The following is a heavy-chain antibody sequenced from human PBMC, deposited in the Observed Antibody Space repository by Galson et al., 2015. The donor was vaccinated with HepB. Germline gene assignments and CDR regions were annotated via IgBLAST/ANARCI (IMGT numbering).Heavy chain of an antibody. Sequence: SLRLSCAASGFTFSSYGMHWVRQAPGKGLEWVAVIWYDGSNKYYADSVKGRFTISRDNSKNTLYLQMNSLRAEDTAVYYCARGSYGSAKKYYGMDVWGQGTTVTVSS. CDR3: ARGSYGSAKKYYGMDV. D-gene: IGHD3-10*01. V-gene: IGHV3-33*08. J-gene: IGHJ6*02. CDR2: IWYDGSNK. CDR1: GFTFSSYG.